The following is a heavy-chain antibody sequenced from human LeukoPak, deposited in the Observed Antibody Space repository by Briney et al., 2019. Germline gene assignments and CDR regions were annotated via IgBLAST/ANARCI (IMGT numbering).Heavy chain of an antibody. V-gene: IGHV3-74*01. D-gene: IGHD2/OR15-2a*01. CDR2: ISGDGSVT. CDR3: VPYCNSSGGAAYYLAS. J-gene: IGHJ4*01. Sequence: QPGGSLRLSCTASGFTLRNYCMHWLRQVPGKRLVWASRISGDGSVTNYADSVQGRFTISRDNAKNILYLQINSLRSEARVDYCGVPYCNSSGGAAYYLASSIQATPVTVSS. CDR1: GFTLRNYC.